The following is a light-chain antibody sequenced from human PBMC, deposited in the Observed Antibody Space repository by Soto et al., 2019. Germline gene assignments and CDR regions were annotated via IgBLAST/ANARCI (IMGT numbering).Light chain of an antibody. CDR3: CSYAGSYTYV. Sequence: QSVLTQSRSVSGSPGQSVTISCTGTSSDVGGYNYVSWYQQHPGKAPKLMIYAVNARPSGVPDRFSGSKSGNTASLTISGLQAEDEADYYCCSYAGSYTYVFGTGTKLTVL. CDR2: AVN. V-gene: IGLV2-11*01. J-gene: IGLJ1*01. CDR1: SSDVGGYNY.